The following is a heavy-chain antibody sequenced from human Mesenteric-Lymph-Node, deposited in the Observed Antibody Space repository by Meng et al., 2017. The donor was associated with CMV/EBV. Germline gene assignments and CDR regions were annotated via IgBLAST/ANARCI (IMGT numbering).Heavy chain of an antibody. CDR2: SRNKANSYTT. CDR3: ARGGGTAREFDY. Sequence: GESLKISCVISGFTLSDCYMDWVRQTPGKGPEWVARSRNKANSYTTEYAPSVKGRFTISRDDSKNSLYLQMNSLKTVDTAVYFCARGGGTAREFDYWGQGTLVTVSS. CDR1: GFTLSDCY. V-gene: IGHV3-72*01. D-gene: IGHD1-26*01. J-gene: IGHJ4*02.